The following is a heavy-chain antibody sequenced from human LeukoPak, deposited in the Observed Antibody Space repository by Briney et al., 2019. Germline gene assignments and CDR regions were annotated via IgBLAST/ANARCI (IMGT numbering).Heavy chain of an antibody. CDR2: VYYSGST. J-gene: IGHJ5*02. D-gene: IGHD1-7*01. Sequence: PSETLSRTCTVSGGSTSSSYWSWIRQPPGKGLEWIGFVYYSGSTNYNPSLWRRATISVDTSKNLFSLNLSSVTAADTAVYYCARGELNAGIFAAPWGQGTLVTVSS. CDR3: ARGELNAGIFAAP. CDR1: GGSTSSSY. V-gene: IGHV4-59*01.